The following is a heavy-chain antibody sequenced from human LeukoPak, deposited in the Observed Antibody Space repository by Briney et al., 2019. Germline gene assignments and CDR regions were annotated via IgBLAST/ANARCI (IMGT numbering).Heavy chain of an antibody. Sequence: SETLSLTCTVSGYSISSGYYWGWIRQPPGKGLEWIGSIYHSGSTYYNPSLKSRVTISVDTSKNQFSLKLSSVTAADTAVYYCARSWARGPRSYAFDIWSQGTMVTVSS. V-gene: IGHV4-38-2*02. J-gene: IGHJ3*02. D-gene: IGHD3-10*01. CDR1: GYSISSGYY. CDR3: ARSWARGPRSYAFDI. CDR2: IYHSGST.